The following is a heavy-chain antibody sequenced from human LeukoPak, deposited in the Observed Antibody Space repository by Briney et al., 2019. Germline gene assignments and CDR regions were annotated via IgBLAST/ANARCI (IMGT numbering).Heavy chain of an antibody. CDR2: IYYSGST. CDR1: GGSISSYY. D-gene: IGHD6-19*01. CDR3: ARSIVVAGIVSDYYYCAMDV. J-gene: IGHJ6*02. Sequence: PSETLSLTCIVSGGSISSYYWSWIRQPPGKGLEWIGYIYYSGSTTYNPSLKSRVTISLQTSKKQFSLKLSSVTAEDTAVYYCARSIVVAGIVSDYYYCAMDVWGQGTTVTVSS. V-gene: IGHV4-59*08.